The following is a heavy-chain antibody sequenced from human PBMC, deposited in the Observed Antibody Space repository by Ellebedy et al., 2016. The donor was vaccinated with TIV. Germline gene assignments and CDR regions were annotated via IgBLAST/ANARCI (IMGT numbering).Heavy chain of an antibody. D-gene: IGHD3-9*01. CDR3: ARRGPDYYDILTGLKGPFDY. CDR2: IYPGDSDT. CDR1: GCSFTSYW. J-gene: IGHJ4*02. Sequence: KVSCKGSGCSFTSYWIVWVRQMPGKGLEWMGIIYPGDSDTRYSPSFQGQVTISADKSISTAYLQWSSLKASDTAMYYCARRGPDYYDILTGLKGPFDYWGQGTLVTVSS. V-gene: IGHV5-51*01.